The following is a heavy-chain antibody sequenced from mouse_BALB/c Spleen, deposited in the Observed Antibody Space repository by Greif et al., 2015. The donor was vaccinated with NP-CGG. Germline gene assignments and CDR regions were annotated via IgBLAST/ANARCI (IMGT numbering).Heavy chain of an antibody. CDR1: GFTFTDYY. J-gene: IGHJ4*01. CDR2: IRNKANGYTT. V-gene: IGHV7-3*02. CDR3: ASPRQLGPFYAMDY. D-gene: IGHD3-2*01. Sequence: EVQVVESGGGLVQPGGSLRLSCATSGFTFTDYYMSWVRQPPGKALEWLGFIRNKANGYTTEYSASVKGRFTISRDNSQSILYLQMNTLRAEDSATYYCASPRQLGPFYAMDYWGQGTSVTVSS.